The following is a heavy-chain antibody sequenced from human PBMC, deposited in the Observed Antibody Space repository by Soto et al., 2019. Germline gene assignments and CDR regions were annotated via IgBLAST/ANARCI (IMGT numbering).Heavy chain of an antibody. CDR3: ARHPSAYIGSLDY. CDR1: GFTFYNFA. J-gene: IGHJ4*02. V-gene: IGHV3-23*01. CDR2: ITGSGVYR. D-gene: IGHD5-12*01. Sequence: EVQLLGSGGGLVQPGGSLRLSCAASGFTFYNFARSWVRQAPGKGLEWVSTITGSGVYRYHTDSVQGRFTISRDNSKDTLFLQMNSLRAEDTAVYFCARHPSAYIGSLDYWGKGTLVTVSS.